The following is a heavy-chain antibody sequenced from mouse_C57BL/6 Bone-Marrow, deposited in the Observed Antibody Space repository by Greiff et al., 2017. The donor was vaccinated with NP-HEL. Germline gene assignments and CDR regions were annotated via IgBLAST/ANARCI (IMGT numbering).Heavy chain of an antibody. CDR3: TRDPLSTTVVATDYAMDY. Sequence: EVQGVESGAGLVKPGGSLKLSCAASGFTFSSYAMSWVRQTPEKRLEWVAYISSGGDYIYYADTVKGRFTISRDNARNTLYLQMSSLKSEDTAMYYCTRDPLSTTVVATDYAMDYWGQGTSVTVSS. CDR1: GFTFSSYA. J-gene: IGHJ4*01. V-gene: IGHV5-9-1*02. D-gene: IGHD1-1*01. CDR2: ISSGGDYI.